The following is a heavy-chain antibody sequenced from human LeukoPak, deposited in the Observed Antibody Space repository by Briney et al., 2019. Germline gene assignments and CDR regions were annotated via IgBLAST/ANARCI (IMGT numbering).Heavy chain of an antibody. J-gene: IGHJ5*02. CDR1: GFTFSSYG. CDR3: ARSQWNPGKTTQTT. V-gene: IGHV3-33*01. D-gene: IGHD1-1*01. CDR2: IWYDGSKK. Sequence: PGGSLRLSCATSGFTFSSYGFHWVRQAPIKGLEWVAVIWYDGSKKYYADSVRGRFTISRDDSKNTVYLQMDSLRAEDTAMYYCARSQWNPGKTTQTTWGQGTLVTVSS.